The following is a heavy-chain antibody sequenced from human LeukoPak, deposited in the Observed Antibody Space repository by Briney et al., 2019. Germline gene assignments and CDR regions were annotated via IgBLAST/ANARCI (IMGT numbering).Heavy chain of an antibody. J-gene: IGHJ4*02. D-gene: IGHD3-10*01. Sequence: GGSLRLSCAASGFTFDDYAMVWVRQAPGKGLEWVSGISWNKDFIAYADSVKGRFTISRDNVKNSLFLQLNSLRPEDTALYYCAKTQRAGVGGAYPGYVEHWGQGTLVIVSS. CDR1: GFTFDDYA. CDR2: ISWNKDFI. V-gene: IGHV3-9*01. CDR3: AKTQRAGVGGAYPGYVEH.